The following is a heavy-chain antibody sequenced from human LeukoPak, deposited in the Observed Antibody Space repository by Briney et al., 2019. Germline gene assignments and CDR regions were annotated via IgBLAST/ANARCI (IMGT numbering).Heavy chain of an antibody. D-gene: IGHD6-19*01. CDR3: ARTVLAVAGTELGWFDP. V-gene: IGHV4-59*12. CDR1: GASISSYY. CDR2: IYYSGTT. J-gene: IGHJ5*02. Sequence: SETLSLTCTVSGASISSYYWSWIRQPPGKGLEWIGYIYYSGTTNYNPSLKSRLTISVDTSKNQFSLSLSSVTAADTAVYYCARTVLAVAGTELGWFDPWGPGTLVTVSS.